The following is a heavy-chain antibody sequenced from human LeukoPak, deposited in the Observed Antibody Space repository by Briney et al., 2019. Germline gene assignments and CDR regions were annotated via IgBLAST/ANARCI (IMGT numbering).Heavy chain of an antibody. CDR1: GYTITNAW. J-gene: IGHJ4*02. Sequence: PGGSLRLSCAASGYTITNAWMTWVRQAPGKGREWVGRIRTKSEGRPTDYAAPVQGRFNISLDDSKNTLYLQMNSLKTEDTAVYYCTADLQDSSGYSFDYWGQGTLVTVSS. CDR2: IRTKSEGRPT. CDR3: TADLQDSSGYSFDY. V-gene: IGHV3-15*01. D-gene: IGHD3-22*01.